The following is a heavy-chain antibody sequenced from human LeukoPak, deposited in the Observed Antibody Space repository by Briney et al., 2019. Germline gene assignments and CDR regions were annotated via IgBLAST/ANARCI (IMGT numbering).Heavy chain of an antibody. V-gene: IGHV4-39*01. D-gene: IGHD6-13*01. CDR2: IYYSGST. CDR3: ARRKSYSSSWFWGNNWFDP. CDR1: GGSISSSSYY. Sequence: SETLSLTCTVSGGSISSSSYYWGWIRQPPGQGLEWIGSIYYSGSTYYNPSLKSRVTISVDTSKNQFSLKLSSVTAADTAVYYCARRKSYSSSWFWGNNWFDPWGQGTLVTVSS. J-gene: IGHJ5*02.